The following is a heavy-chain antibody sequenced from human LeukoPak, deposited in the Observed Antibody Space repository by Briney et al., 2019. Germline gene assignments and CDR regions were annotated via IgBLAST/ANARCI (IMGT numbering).Heavy chain of an antibody. J-gene: IGHJ3*02. CDR3: ARNLKGYSSSWDPSAFDI. CDR1: GFTFSSYA. D-gene: IGHD6-13*01. V-gene: IGHV3-23*01. CDR2: ISGSGGST. Sequence: PGRSLRLSCAASGFTFSSYAMSWVRQAPGKGLEWVSAISGSGGSTYYADSVKGRFTISRDNSKNTLYLQMNSLRAEDTAVYYCARNLKGYSSSWDPSAFDIWGQGTMVTVSS.